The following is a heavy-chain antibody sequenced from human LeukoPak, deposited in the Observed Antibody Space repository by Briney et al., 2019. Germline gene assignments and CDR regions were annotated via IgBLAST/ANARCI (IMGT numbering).Heavy chain of an antibody. J-gene: IGHJ4*02. Sequence: GGSLRLSCAASGYTFSNAWMRWVRQAPGKGLEWVGRITSKTDGGTTDYAAPVKGRFTISRDDSKNTLYLQMNSLKTEDTAVYYCTTDPDGSYYWRSRTGSPFDFWGQGTLVTVSS. V-gene: IGHV3-15*01. CDR2: ITSKTDGGTT. CDR3: TTDPDGSYYWRSRTGSPFDF. D-gene: IGHD1-26*01. CDR1: GYTFSNAW.